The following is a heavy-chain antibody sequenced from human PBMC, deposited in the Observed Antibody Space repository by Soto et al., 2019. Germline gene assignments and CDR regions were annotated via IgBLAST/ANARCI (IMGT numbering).Heavy chain of an antibody. D-gene: IGHD3-10*01. V-gene: IGHV3-23*01. CDR3: AKVALWFGELLASRGRQYYFDY. Sequence: GGSLRLSCAASGFTFSSYAMSWVRQAPGKGLEWVSAISGSGGSTYYADSVKGRFTISRDNSKNTLYLQMNSLRAEDTAVYYCAKVALWFGELLASRGRQYYFDYWGQGTLVTVSS. CDR1: GFTFSSYA. CDR2: ISGSGGST. J-gene: IGHJ4*02.